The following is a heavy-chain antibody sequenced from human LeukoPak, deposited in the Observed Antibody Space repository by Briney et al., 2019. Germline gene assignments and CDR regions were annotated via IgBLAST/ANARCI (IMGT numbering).Heavy chain of an antibody. CDR3: AKDQLRYFDWSAPYYFDY. J-gene: IGHJ4*02. D-gene: IGHD3-9*01. Sequence: PGGSLRLSCAVSGVSFSSYWMHWVRQAPGKGLEWVSAISGSGGSTSYADSVKGRFTISRDNSKNTLYLQMNSLRAEDTAVYYCAKDQLRYFDWSAPYYFDYWGQGTLVTVSS. V-gene: IGHV3-23*01. CDR1: GVSFSSYW. CDR2: ISGSGGST.